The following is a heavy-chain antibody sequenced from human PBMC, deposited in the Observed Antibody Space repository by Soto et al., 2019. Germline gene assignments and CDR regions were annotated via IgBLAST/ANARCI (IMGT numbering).Heavy chain of an antibody. CDR2: IYYSGST. D-gene: IGHD3-22*01. J-gene: IGHJ4*02. CDR1: GGSISSGDYY. CDR3: ARVPPPYDSSGGFDY. Sequence: KPSETLALTCTVSGGSISSGDYYWSWIRQPPGKGLEWIGYIYYSGSTYYNPSLKSRVTISVDTSKNQFSLKLSSVTAADTAVYYCARVPPPYDSSGGFDYWGQGTLVTVSS. V-gene: IGHV4-30-4*01.